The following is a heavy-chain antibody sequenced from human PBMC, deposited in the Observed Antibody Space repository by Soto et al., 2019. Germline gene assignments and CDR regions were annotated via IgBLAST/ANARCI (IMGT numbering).Heavy chain of an antibody. CDR1: GYTFTSYA. V-gene: IGHV1-3*01. Sequence: ASVKVSCKASGYTFTSYAMHWVRQAPGQRLEWMGWINAGNGNTKYSQKFQGRVTITRDTSASTAYMELSSLRSEDTAVYYCARGASSGLPFDYWRQGPLVTVSS. CDR2: INAGNGNT. J-gene: IGHJ4*02. D-gene: IGHD6-19*01. CDR3: ARGASSGLPFDY.